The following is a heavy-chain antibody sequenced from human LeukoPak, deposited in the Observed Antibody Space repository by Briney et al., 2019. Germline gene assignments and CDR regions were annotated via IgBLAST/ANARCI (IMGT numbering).Heavy chain of an antibody. CDR2: INPNSGGT. Sequence: ASVKVSCKASGYTFTGYYMHWVRQAPGQGLEWMGWINPNSGGTNYAQKFQGRVTKTRDTSISTAYMELSSLRSDDTAVYYCAIQPWGSGNNWYFDLWGRGTLVTVSS. D-gene: IGHD7-27*01. CDR3: AIQPWGSGNNWYFDL. V-gene: IGHV1-2*02. CDR1: GYTFTGYY. J-gene: IGHJ2*01.